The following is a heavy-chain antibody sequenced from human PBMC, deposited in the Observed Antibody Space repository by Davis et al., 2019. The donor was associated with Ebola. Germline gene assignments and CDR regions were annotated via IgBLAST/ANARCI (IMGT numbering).Heavy chain of an antibody. V-gene: IGHV1-46*01. J-gene: IGHJ4*02. CDR1: GYTFTSYY. CDR2: INPSGGST. CDR3: WAVATIPFDY. Sequence: ASVKVSCKASGYTFTSYYMHWVRQAHGQGLEWMGIINPSGGSTSYAQKFQGRVTMTRDTSISTAYMELSRLRSDDTAVYYCWAVATIPFDYWGQGTLVTVSS. D-gene: IGHD5-12*01.